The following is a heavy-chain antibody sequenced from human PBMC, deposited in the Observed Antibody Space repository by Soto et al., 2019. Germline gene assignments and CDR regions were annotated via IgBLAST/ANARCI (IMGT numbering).Heavy chain of an antibody. Sequence: SETLSLTCAVSGYSISSGLYWGWIRQPPGKGLEWIGTIYRGGITYYNPSLKSRVTISIDTSKNHFSLRLSSVTATDTAVYFCATGATVDLWGQGTLVTVSS. J-gene: IGHJ4*02. D-gene: IGHD1-26*01. CDR3: ATGATVDL. CDR1: GYSISSGLY. V-gene: IGHV4-38-2*01. CDR2: IYRGGIT.